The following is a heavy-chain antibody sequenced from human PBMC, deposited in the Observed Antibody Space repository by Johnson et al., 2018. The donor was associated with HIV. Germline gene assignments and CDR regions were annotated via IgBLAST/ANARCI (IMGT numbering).Heavy chain of an antibody. J-gene: IGHJ3*02. CDR3: AKDVGNYGGRGDCSGGICYPNDAFDI. Sequence: VQLVESGGGLVQPGGSLRLSCAASGSTFSSYDMHWVRQATGKGLEWVSAIGTAGDTSYPGSVKGRFTISTDNSNIHLYLQMNSLRAEDTALYYCAKDVGNYGGRGDCSGGICYPNDAFDIWGQGTMVTVSS. CDR1: GSTFSSYD. V-gene: IGHV3-13*01. D-gene: IGHD2-15*01. CDR2: IGTAGDT.